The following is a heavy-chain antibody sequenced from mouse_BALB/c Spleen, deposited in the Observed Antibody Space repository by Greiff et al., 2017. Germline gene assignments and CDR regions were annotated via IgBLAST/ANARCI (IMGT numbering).Heavy chain of an antibody. J-gene: IGHJ3*01. D-gene: IGHD2-4*01. CDR1: GDYITSGY. V-gene: IGHV3-8*02. CDR3: ARIGTIYYDYDGGAWFAY. CDR2: ISYSGST. Sequence: EVKLQESGPSLVKPSQTLSLTCSVTGDYITSGYWNWIRKFPGNKLEYMGYISYSGSTYYNPSLKSRISITRDTSKNQYYLQLNSVTTEDTATYYCARIGTIYYDYDGGAWFAYWGQGTLVTVSA.